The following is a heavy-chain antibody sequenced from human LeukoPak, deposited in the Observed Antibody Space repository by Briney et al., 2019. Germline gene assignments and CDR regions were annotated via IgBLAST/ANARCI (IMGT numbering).Heavy chain of an antibody. J-gene: IGHJ4*02. V-gene: IGHV1-18*01. CDR1: GYTFANYG. CDR3: ARDRTTVTSHPDY. CDR2: ISPYNGNT. D-gene: IGHD4-11*01. Sequence: ASVEVSCKASGYTFANYGISWVRQAPGQGLEWMGWISPYNGNTNYAQKLQGRVTMTTGTSTNTAYMELRSLKSDDTAVYYCARDRTTVTSHPDYWGQGTLVTVSS.